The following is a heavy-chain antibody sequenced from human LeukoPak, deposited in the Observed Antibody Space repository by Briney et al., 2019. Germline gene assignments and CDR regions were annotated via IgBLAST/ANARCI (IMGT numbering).Heavy chain of an antibody. V-gene: IGHV3-23*01. CDR2: IASDGDT. J-gene: IGHJ4*02. CDR1: GFTLRHFA. Sequence: GGSLRLSCAASGFTLRHFAMTWVRQAPGKGLGWVSSIASDGDTFYAGSVKGRSTISRDISTNTLHLQMNSLRADDTAIYFCANEAHRHLDLHNWGQGTLVTVST. CDR3: ANEAHRHLDLHN.